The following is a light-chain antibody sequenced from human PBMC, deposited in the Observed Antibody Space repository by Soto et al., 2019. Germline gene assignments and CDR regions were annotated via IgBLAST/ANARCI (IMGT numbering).Light chain of an antibody. J-gene: IGLJ1*01. CDR3: KSYTSRSTYV. CDR2: DVS. V-gene: IGLV2-14*03. CDR1: SSDVGGYSS. Sequence: QSVLTQAASVSGSPGQSISISCTGTSSDVGGYSSVSWYQHHPGKAPKLMIYDVSNRSSGVSSRFSGSKSDNTASLTISGLQAEDEADYYCKSYTSRSTYVFGTGTKVTVL.